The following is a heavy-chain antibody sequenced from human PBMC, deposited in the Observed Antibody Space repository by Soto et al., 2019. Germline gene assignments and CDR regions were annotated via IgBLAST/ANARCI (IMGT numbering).Heavy chain of an antibody. J-gene: IGHJ4*02. CDR2: IYPDDSDS. CDR3: ARQAVLGGFYY. D-gene: IGHD2-15*01. Sequence: GESLKISCRGSGYTFTNYWIGWVRQKPGKGLEWMGIIYPDDSDSTYSPSLQGQVTILADKSINTAYLQWGSLKASDTAMYYCARQAVLGGFYYWGQGTLVTVSS. V-gene: IGHV5-51*01. CDR1: GYTFTNYW.